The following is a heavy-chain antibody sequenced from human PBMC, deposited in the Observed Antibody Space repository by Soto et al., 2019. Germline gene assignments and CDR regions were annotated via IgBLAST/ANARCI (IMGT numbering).Heavy chain of an antibody. J-gene: IGHJ6*02. V-gene: IGHV3-23*01. CDR1: GFNFGAYA. CDR2: ISGSSSGT. D-gene: IGHD6-19*01. CDR3: AKDRSENFWVYYYAMDV. Sequence: EARLLESGGGLIQPGGSLRLCCEASGFNFGAYAMSWVRQAPGKGLEWVSGISGSSSGTYYTDSVKGRFTISRDNSKNTVYLQMNSLRGEDTAVYYCAKDRSENFWVYYYAMDVWGQGTAVTVSS.